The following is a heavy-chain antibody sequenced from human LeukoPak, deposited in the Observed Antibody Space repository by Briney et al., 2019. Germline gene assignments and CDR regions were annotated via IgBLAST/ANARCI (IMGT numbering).Heavy chain of an antibody. Sequence: SGTLSLTCTVSGGSISSYYWSWIRQPPGKGLEWIGYIYYSGSTNYNPSLKSRVTISVDTSKNQFSLKLSSVTAADTAVYYCARASSPPRLMDVWGQGTTVTVSS. CDR2: IYYSGST. V-gene: IGHV4-59*08. CDR1: GGSISSYY. CDR3: ARASSPPRLMDV. J-gene: IGHJ6*02. D-gene: IGHD6-13*01.